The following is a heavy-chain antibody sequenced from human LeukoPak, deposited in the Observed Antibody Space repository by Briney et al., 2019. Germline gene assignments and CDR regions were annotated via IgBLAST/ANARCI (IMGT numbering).Heavy chain of an antibody. V-gene: IGHV3-30*18. CDR2: ISYDGSNK. J-gene: IGHJ4*02. CDR3: AKVGDSSGWYFDY. D-gene: IGHD6-19*01. CDR1: GFTFSSYG. Sequence: GRSLRLSCAASGFTFSSYGMHWVRQAPGKGLEWVAVISYDGSNKYYADSVKGRFTISRDNSKNTLYLQMNSLRAEDTAVYYCAKVGDSSGWYFDYWGQGTLVTVSS.